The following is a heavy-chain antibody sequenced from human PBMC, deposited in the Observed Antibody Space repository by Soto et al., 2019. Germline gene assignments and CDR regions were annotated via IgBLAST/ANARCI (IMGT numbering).Heavy chain of an antibody. CDR3: AKDHYYDSSGYHGCFQH. Sequence: EVQLLESGGGLVQPGGSLRLSCAASGFTFSSYAMSWVRQAPGKGLEWVSAISGSGGSTYYADSVKGRFTISRDNSKNTLYLQMNSLRAEDTAVYYCAKDHYYDSSGYHGCFQHWGQGTLVTVSS. CDR1: GFTFSSYA. V-gene: IGHV3-23*01. D-gene: IGHD3-22*01. CDR2: ISGSGGST. J-gene: IGHJ1*01.